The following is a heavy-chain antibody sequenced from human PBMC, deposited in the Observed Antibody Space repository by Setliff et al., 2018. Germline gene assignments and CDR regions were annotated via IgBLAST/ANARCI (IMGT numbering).Heavy chain of an antibody. V-gene: IGHV4-59*11. J-gene: IGHJ4*02. CDR1: GGSIGPHY. CDR2: VYYSGTA. CDR3: ARTCSGSGCYAGLES. D-gene: IGHD2-15*01. Sequence: PSETLSLTCTVSGGSIGPHYWSWIRQPPGKGLEWIGYVYYSGTAYYNPSLKSRVTVIVDTSKNQFSLRLSSVTAADTAVYYCARTCSGSGCYAGLESWGQGTPVTVSS.